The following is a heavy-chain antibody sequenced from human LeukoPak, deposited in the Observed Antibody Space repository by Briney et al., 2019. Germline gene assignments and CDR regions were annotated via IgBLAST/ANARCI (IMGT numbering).Heavy chain of an antibody. CDR2: ISASGGST. D-gene: IGHD3-22*01. J-gene: IGHJ4*02. CDR1: GFTFTDYA. Sequence: GGSLRLSCAASGFTFTDYALSWVRQAPGRGLEWVSTISASGGSTYYADSVKGRFTISRDISKNTLYLQMHSLRAEDTAVYYCAKDFPSSGYSDYRGQGTLVTVSS. CDR3: AKDFPSSGYSDY. V-gene: IGHV3-23*01.